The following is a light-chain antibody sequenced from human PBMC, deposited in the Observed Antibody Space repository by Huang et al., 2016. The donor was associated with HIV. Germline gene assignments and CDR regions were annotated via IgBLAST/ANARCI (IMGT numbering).Light chain of an antibody. Sequence: DIQMTQSPSSLSASVGERVTITCQASHDISNSLNWYQHKPGKAPKLLIYDASNLETGVPSRFTGSGSGTDFTFTINSLQPEDIASYYCQQYDNLFFTFGGGTKVEIK. V-gene: IGKV1-33*01. J-gene: IGKJ4*01. CDR1: HDISNS. CDR3: QQYDNLFFT. CDR2: DAS.